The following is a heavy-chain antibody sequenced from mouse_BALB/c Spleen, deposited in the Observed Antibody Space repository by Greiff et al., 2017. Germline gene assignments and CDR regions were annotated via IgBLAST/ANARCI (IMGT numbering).Heavy chain of an antibody. D-gene: IGHD3-3*01. CDR3: ARNGRGPFAWFSY. CDR1: GFSLTSYG. Sequence: QVQLKESGPGLVQPSQSLSITCTVSGFSLTSYGVHWVRQSPGKGLEWLGVIWSGGSTDYNAAFISRLSISKDNSKSQVFFKMNSLQADDTAIYYCARNGRGPFAWFSYWGQGTLVTVSA. CDR2: IWSGGST. J-gene: IGHJ3*01. V-gene: IGHV2-4-1*01.